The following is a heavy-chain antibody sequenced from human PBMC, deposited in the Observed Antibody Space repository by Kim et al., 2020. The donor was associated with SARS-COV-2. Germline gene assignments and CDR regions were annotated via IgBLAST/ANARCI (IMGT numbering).Heavy chain of an antibody. CDR1: GGTFSTSA. CDR2: IITIFGRV. V-gene: IGHV1-69*13. Sequence: SVKVSCQPSGGTFSTSAISWVRQAPGQGLEWMGGIITIFGRVNYAQRFQGRLTITADDSSTTAYMELRSLRSDDTAVYYCARDRTRRFSYDRGYHYFALDVWGQGTTVTVSS. J-gene: IGHJ6*02. CDR3: ARDRTRRFSYDRGYHYFALDV. D-gene: IGHD3-16*01.